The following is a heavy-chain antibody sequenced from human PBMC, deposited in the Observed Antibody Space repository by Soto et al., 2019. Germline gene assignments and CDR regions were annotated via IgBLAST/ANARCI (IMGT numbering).Heavy chain of an antibody. CDR2: ISSSSTTI. CDR3: SKGGNSGYDSDY. J-gene: IGHJ4*02. V-gene: IGHV3-48*02. D-gene: IGHD5-12*01. CDR1: GFTFSRYS. Sequence: HPGGSLRLSCAASGFTFSRYSMNWVRQAPGKGLEWVSYISSSSTTIYYADSVKGRFTVSRDNAKSSLYLQMNSLTDEDTAVYYCSKGGNSGYDSDYWGQGTLVTVSS.